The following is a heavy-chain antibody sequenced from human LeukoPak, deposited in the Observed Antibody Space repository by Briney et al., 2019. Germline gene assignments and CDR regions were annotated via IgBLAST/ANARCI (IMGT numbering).Heavy chain of an antibody. V-gene: IGHV1-8*03. CDR3: ARTTSLTASGYDY. D-gene: IGHD4-17*01. J-gene: IGHJ4*02. Sequence: GASVKVSCKTSVYTFTSYHINWVRQATGQGLEWVGWMNPYSGDRGYAQKFQGRVSITSDTSIGTAYMELSSLRSDDTAVYFCARTTSLTASGYDYWGQGTLVTVSS. CDR1: VYTFTSYH. CDR2: MNPYSGDR.